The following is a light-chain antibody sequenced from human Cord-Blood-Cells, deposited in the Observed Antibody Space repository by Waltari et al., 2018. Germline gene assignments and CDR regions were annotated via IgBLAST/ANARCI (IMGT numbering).Light chain of an antibody. Sequence: EIVLTQSPATLSLSPGERATLSCRASQSVSSYLAWYQQKPGQAPRLLIYDGANRATGIPARFSGSGSGTYFTLTISSLEPEDFAVYYCQQRSNWPTFGPGTKVDIK. CDR3: QQRSNWPT. CDR2: DGA. V-gene: IGKV3-11*01. J-gene: IGKJ3*01. CDR1: QSVSSY.